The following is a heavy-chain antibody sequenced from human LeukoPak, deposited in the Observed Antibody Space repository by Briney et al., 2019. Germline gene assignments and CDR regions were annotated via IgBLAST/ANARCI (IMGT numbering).Heavy chain of an antibody. D-gene: IGHD2-15*01. CDR2: IRSNGGDT. CDR1: GFTFSSYS. J-gene: IGHJ5*02. CDR3: AKGGYTTWFDP. Sequence: GGSLRLSCAASGFTFSSYSMTWVRQAPGKGVEWVSDIRSNGGDTYYAASVKGRFTISRDNAKNTLYLEMNSLRAEDTAVYYCAKGGYTTWFDPWGQGTLVTVSS. V-gene: IGHV3-23*01.